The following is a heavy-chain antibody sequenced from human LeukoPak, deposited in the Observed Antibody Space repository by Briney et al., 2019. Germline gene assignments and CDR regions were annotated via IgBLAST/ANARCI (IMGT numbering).Heavy chain of an antibody. CDR2: ISSIEGRI. CDR3: ARDPSTLLPTDDS. J-gene: IGHJ4*02. Sequence: GGSLRLSCAASGFTFSNYAIHWVRQAPGKGLECVSAISSIEGRIYYANSVKGRFTISRDNSKNTVFLQMGSLRAEDTAIYYCARDPSTLLPTDDSWGQGTLVAVSS. V-gene: IGHV3-64*01. D-gene: IGHD2-2*01. CDR1: GFTFSNYA.